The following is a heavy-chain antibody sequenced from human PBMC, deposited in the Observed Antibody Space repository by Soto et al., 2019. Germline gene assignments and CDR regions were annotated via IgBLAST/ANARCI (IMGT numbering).Heavy chain of an antibody. CDR2: IYYSGST. CDR3: ARSEVKFHYFDY. V-gene: IGHV4-31*03. D-gene: IGHD2-21*01. CDR1: DGSSNSGGYY. J-gene: IGHJ4*02. Sequence: PSETLSLTCTVSDGSSNSGGYYWNWIRQHPGKGLEWIGYIYYSGSTYYNPSLKSRVTISVDTSKNQFSLKLSSVTAADTAVYYCARSEVKFHYFDYWGQGNLVTVSS.